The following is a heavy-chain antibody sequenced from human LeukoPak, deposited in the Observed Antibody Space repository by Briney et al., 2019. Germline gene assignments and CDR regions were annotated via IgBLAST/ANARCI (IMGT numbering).Heavy chain of an antibody. Sequence: PGGSLRVSCSASGFIFNTFGKNWVRQAPGKGLEGVSYITSTTTYTYYADSVKGRFTISRDNAKNSLFLQMNSLRAEDTAVYYCVRCTFVLHKRCSAFDVWGQGTMVTVSA. V-gene: IGHV3-21*01. CDR3: VRCTFVLHKRCSAFDV. CDR2: ITSTTTYT. CDR1: GFIFNTFG. J-gene: IGHJ3*01. D-gene: IGHD1-1*01.